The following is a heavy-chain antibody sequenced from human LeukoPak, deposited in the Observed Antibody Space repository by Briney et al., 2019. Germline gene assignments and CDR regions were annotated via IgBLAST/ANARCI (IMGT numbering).Heavy chain of an antibody. CDR1: GGTFSSYA. CDR2: IIPIFGTA. Sequence: ASVQVSCKASGGTFSSYAISWVRQAPGQGLEWMGGIIPIFGTANYTQKFQGRVTITADESTSTAYMELSSLRSEDTAVYYCARGYSSSWYRELNYWGQGTLVTVSS. V-gene: IGHV1-69*13. CDR3: ARGYSSSWYRELNY. J-gene: IGHJ4*02. D-gene: IGHD6-13*01.